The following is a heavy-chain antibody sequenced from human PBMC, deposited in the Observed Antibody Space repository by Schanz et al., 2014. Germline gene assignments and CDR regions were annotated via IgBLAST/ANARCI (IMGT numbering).Heavy chain of an antibody. Sequence: QVQLVQSGAEVKKPGSSVKVSCKASGYTFTSYGISWVRQAPGQGLEWMGWISAYTNNTNYAQKVQGRVTMTTDTSTGKAFIELRSLRSADTAMYYCATMWGYCTATACQILEVLDVWGQGTMVTVSS. D-gene: IGHD2-8*02. J-gene: IGHJ3*01. CDR1: GYTFTSYG. CDR3: ATMWGYCTATACQILEVLDV. CDR2: ISAYTNNT. V-gene: IGHV1-18*01.